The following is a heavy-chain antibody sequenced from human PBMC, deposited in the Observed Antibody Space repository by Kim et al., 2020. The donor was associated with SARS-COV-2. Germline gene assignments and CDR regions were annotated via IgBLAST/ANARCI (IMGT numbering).Heavy chain of an antibody. Sequence: GGSLRLSCAASGFTFSNAWMSWVRQAPGKGLEWVGRIKSKTDGGTTDYAAPVKGRFTISRDDSKNTLYLQMNSLKTEDTAVYYCTTLRRSIRSGFVFDYWGQGTLVTVSS. V-gene: IGHV3-15*01. CDR3: TTLRRSIRSGFVFDY. CDR2: IKSKTDGGTT. D-gene: IGHD6-19*01. J-gene: IGHJ4*02. CDR1: GFTFSNAW.